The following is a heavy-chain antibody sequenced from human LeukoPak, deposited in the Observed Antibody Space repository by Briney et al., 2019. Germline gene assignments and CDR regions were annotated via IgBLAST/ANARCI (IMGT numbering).Heavy chain of an antibody. CDR1: GGSFSGYY. Sequence: PSETLSLTCAVYGGSFSGYYWSWIRQPPGKGLEWIGEINHSGSTNYNPSLKSRVTISVDTSKNQFSLKLSSVTAADTAVYYCARRGGYCSSTSCFNWFDPWGQGTLSPSPQ. D-gene: IGHD2-2*01. CDR3: ARRGGYCSSTSCFNWFDP. J-gene: IGHJ5*02. V-gene: IGHV4-34*01. CDR2: INHSGST.